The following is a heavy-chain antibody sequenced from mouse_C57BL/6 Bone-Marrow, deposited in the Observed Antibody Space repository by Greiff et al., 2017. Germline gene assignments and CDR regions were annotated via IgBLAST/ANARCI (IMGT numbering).Heavy chain of an antibody. J-gene: IGHJ4*01. CDR3: AREGVGGAMDY. V-gene: IGHV1-81*01. D-gene: IGHD1-1*02. CDR1: GYTFTSYG. CDR2: IYPSSGNT. Sequence: QVQLQQSGAELARPGASVKLSCKASGYTFTSYGISWVKQRTGQGLEWIGEIYPSSGNTYYNEKFKGKATLTAAKSSSTAYMELRSLTSEDSAVYFCAREGVGGAMDYWGQGTSVTVSS.